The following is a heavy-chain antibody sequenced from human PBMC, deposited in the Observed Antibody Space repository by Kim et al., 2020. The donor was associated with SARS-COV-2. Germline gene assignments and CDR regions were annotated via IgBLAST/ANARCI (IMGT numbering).Heavy chain of an antibody. CDR3: AGDTVMGVVKDFYY. J-gene: IGHJ4*02. Sequence: GGSLRLSCAASGFTFSSYGMHWVRQAPGKGLEWVAVISYDGSNKYSADSVKRRFTISNDTYKNPLYLQMSSLSADDTAEYYCAGDTVMGVVKDFYYCGLG. CDR2: ISYDGSNK. CDR1: GFTFSSYG. D-gene: IGHD3-16*01. V-gene: IGHV3-30*03.